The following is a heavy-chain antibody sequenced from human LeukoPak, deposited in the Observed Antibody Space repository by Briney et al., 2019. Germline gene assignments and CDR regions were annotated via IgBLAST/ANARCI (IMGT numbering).Heavy chain of an antibody. CDR1: GFTFSSYA. D-gene: IGHD3-22*01. CDR2: ISGSGGST. J-gene: IGHJ4*02. V-gene: IGHV3-23*01. CDR3: AKDRRYYDSSGYYNY. Sequence: GGSLRLSCAASGFTFSSYAMSWFRQAPGKGLEWVSAISGSGGSTYYADSVKGRFTISRDNSKNTLYLQMNSLRAEDTAVYYCAKDRRYYDSSGYYNYWGQGTLVTVSS.